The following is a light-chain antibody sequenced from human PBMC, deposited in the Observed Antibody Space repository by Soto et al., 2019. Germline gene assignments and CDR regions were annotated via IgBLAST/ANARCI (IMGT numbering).Light chain of an antibody. Sequence: DIVMTQSPLSLPVTPGEPASISCRSSQSLLHSNAYNYLDWYLQKPGQSPQLLIYGGSNRASGVPDRFSGSGSGTDFTLTINRLEAEDVGVYFCMQYLHRPPTFGQGTKVEIK. CDR2: GGS. V-gene: IGKV2-28*01. J-gene: IGKJ1*01. CDR1: QSLLHSNAYNY. CDR3: MQYLHRPPT.